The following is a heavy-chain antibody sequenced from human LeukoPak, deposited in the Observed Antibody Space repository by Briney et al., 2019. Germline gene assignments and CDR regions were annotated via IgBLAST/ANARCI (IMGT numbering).Heavy chain of an antibody. CDR3: AKDGKMIVVLFGAFDI. V-gene: IGHV3-30*02. CDR2: IHYDGYTT. D-gene: IGHD3-22*01. CDR1: GFPLSTYG. Sequence: PGGSLRLSCVTSGFPLSTYGVHWVRQAPGSGLEWLAYIHYDGYTTNYADSVKGRFTISRENSKNTLYLQMNSLRTEDTAVYYCAKDGKMIVVLFGAFDIWGQGTMVTVSS. J-gene: IGHJ3*02.